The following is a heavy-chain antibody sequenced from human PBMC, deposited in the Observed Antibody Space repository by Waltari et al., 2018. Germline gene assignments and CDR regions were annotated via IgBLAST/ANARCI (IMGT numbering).Heavy chain of an antibody. V-gene: IGHV5-51*01. J-gene: IGHJ4*02. Sequence: EVQLVQSGAEVKKPGESLKISCKGSGYSFTSYWIGWVRQMPGKGLEWMGIIEPGDSDTRYSPSFQGQVTISADKSISTAYLQWSSLKASDTAMYYCARLVNYYGSGSYLNDYWGQGTLVTVSS. CDR3: ARLVNYYGSGSYLNDY. D-gene: IGHD3-10*01. CDR2: IEPGDSDT. CDR1: GYSFTSYW.